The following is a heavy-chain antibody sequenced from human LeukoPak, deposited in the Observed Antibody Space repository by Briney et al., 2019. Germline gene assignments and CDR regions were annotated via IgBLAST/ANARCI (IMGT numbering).Heavy chain of an antibody. CDR2: ISSSSSYI. V-gene: IGHV3-21*01. D-gene: IGHD3-3*01. Sequence: GGSLRLSCAASGFTFSSYSMNWVRQAPGKGLEWVSSISSSSSYIYYADSVKGGFTISRDNAKNSLYLQMNSLRAEDTAVYYCARRYDFPDYYYYYYMDVWGKGTTVTVSS. CDR1: GFTFSSYS. CDR3: ARRYDFPDYYYYYYMDV. J-gene: IGHJ6*03.